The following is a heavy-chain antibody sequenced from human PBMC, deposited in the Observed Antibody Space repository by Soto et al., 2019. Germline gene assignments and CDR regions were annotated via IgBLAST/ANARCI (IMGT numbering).Heavy chain of an antibody. CDR1: GFSFSDDW. V-gene: IGHV3-74*01. CDR2: VSSVGSTT. J-gene: IGHJ4*02. Sequence: GGSLRLSCEASGFSFSDDWMHWVRQAPGKGLVWVSSVSSVGSTTDYADSVKGRFTISRDNAKNTLYLQMNSLGAEDTAVYYCVRGKYSGSYFFDYWRQGTLVTVSS. D-gene: IGHD1-26*01. CDR3: VRGKYSGSYFFDY.